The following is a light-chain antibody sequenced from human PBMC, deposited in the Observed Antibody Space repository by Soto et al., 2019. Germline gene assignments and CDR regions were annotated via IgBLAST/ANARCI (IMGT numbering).Light chain of an antibody. CDR2: EVT. Sequence: QSVLTQPASVSGSPGQSITISCTGTSSDIGSYDYVSWYQQHPGKAPNLIIYEVTDRPSGVSNRFSGSKSGNTASLTLSGLQAEDEADYYCSSFTSTSTRLFGSGTKLTVL. V-gene: IGLV2-14*01. CDR3: SSFTSTSTRL. J-gene: IGLJ1*01. CDR1: SSDIGSYDY.